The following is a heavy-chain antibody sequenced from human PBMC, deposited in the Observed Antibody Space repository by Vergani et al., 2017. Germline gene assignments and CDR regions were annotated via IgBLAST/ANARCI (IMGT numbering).Heavy chain of an antibody. Sequence: QVQLQQWGAGLLKPSETLSLTCAVSGGSFRGYYWGWIRQPPGKGLEWIGEINHSGSTNYNPSLKSRGTISVDTSKNQFSLKLSSVTAADTAVYYCARVHSGPVDYWGQGTLVTVSS. CDR1: GGSFRGYY. CDR2: INHSGST. V-gene: IGHV4-34*01. J-gene: IGHJ4*02. D-gene: IGHD7-27*01. CDR3: ARVHSGPVDY.